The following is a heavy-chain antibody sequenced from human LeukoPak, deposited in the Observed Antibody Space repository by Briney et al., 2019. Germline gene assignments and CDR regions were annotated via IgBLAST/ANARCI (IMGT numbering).Heavy chain of an antibody. CDR2: ISSSGSTI. D-gene: IGHD1-26*01. J-gene: IGHJ4*02. V-gene: IGHV3-11*01. CDR3: ARDRFSGSYPLDY. Sequence: GGSLRLSCAASGFTFSDYYMSWIRQAPGKGVEWVSYISSSGSTIYYADTVKGRFTISRDNAKNSLYLQMNSLRAEDTAVYYCARDRFSGSYPLDYWGQGTLVTVSS. CDR1: GFTFSDYY.